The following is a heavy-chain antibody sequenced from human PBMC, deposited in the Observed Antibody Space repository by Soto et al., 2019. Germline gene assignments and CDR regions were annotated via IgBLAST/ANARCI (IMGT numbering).Heavy chain of an antibody. CDR3: ARGTDTWFFAL. Sequence: QVQLQESGPGLVKPSQTLSLTCTVSDDSISSGGYYWSWIRQHPGKGLEWIGYIYGTGNMYYKSSLKSRLTFSVDTSKNHFSLKLTSVTAADTAVYYCARGTDTWFFALWGRGTLVTVS. V-gene: IGHV4-31*03. D-gene: IGHD3-9*01. CDR1: DDSISSGGYY. J-gene: IGHJ2*01. CDR2: IYGTGNM.